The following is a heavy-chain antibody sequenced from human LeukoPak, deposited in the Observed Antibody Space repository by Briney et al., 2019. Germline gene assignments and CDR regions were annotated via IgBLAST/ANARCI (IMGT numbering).Heavy chain of an antibody. J-gene: IGHJ4*02. CDR3: VKVLTGYYYYFDP. D-gene: IGHD3-9*01. V-gene: IGHV3-64D*06. CDR1: GFTFSSYA. Sequence: GGSLRLSCSASGFTFSSYAMHWVRQAPGKGLEYVSGIISNGGSTYYADSVKGRFTTSRDNSKNTLYLQMSSLRAEDTAVYYCVKVLTGYYYYFDPWGQGTLVTVSS. CDR2: IISNGGST.